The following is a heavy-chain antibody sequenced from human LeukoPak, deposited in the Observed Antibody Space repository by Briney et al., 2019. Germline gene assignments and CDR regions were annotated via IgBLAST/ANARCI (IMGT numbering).Heavy chain of an antibody. J-gene: IGHJ4*02. Sequence: ASVKVSCKASGYTSTSYGIIWVRQAPGQGLQWMGWISAHNVKTNYAQNLQGRVTMTTDTSTNTVYLELRSLTSHDTAVYYCARAGTTLLRDYWGQGTLVSVSS. D-gene: IGHD4-11*01. CDR3: ARAGTTLLRDY. CDR1: GYTSTSYG. CDR2: ISAHNVKT. V-gene: IGHV1-18*01.